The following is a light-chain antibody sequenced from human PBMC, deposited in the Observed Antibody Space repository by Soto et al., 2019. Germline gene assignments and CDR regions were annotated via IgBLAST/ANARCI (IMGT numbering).Light chain of an antibody. CDR2: EVS. V-gene: IGLV2-14*01. Sequence: QSALTQPASVSGSPGQSITISCTGTSSDIVGYDYVSWYQQHPGKVPKLMIFEVSNRPSGVSYRFSGSKSGNTASLTISGLQAEDEADYYCSSYTGSSTLYVFGTGTKLTVL. CDR3: SSYTGSSTLYV. CDR1: SSDIVGYDY. J-gene: IGLJ1*01.